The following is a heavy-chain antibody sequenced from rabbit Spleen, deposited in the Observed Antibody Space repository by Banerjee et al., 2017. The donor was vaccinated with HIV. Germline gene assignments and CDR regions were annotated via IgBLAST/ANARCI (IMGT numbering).Heavy chain of an antibody. V-gene: IGHV1S40*01. CDR2: ITTTDDT. CDR3: ARNYVNAFDP. Sequence: QSLEESGGDLVKPGASLTLTCKASGFSFTGWGVSWVRQTPGKGLEWIGHITTTDDTYYATWAKGQVTISKPSSTTVTLQLNSLTAADTATYFCARNYVNAFDPWGPGTLVTVS. J-gene: IGHJ2*01. CDR1: GFSFTGWGV. D-gene: IGHD1-1*01.